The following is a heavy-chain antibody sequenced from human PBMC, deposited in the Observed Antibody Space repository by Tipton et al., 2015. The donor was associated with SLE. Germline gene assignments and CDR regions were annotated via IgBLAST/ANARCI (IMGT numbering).Heavy chain of an antibody. CDR2: LYYSGNT. D-gene: IGHD2-8*01. J-gene: IGHJ4*02. CDR3: ARGYCSDGVCYVFGFFDY. V-gene: IGHV4-39*07. CDR1: GGSIRSSRHF. Sequence: LRLSCTVSGGSIRSSRHFWGWIRQPPGKGLEWIGVLYYSGNTYYNPSLKSPVTLSIDTSKNQFSLKMRSVTAADTAVYFCARGYCSDGVCYVFGFFDYWGQGNLVTVSS.